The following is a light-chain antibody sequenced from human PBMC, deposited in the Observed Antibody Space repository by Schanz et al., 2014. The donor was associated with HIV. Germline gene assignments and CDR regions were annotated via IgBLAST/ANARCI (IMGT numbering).Light chain of an antibody. V-gene: IGKV3-15*01. CDR1: QSVSSN. Sequence: EIVMTQSPATLSVSPGERATLSCRASQSVSSNLAWYQQKPGQAPRLLIYGASTSATGIPARFSGSVSGTEFTLTISSLQSEDFAVDYCQQYYSTPRTFGQGTKVEIK. J-gene: IGKJ1*01. CDR3: QQYYSTPRT. CDR2: GAS.